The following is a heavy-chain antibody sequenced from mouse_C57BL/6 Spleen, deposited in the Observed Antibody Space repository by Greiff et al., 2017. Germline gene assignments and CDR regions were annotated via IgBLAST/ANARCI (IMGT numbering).Heavy chain of an antibody. CDR2: IWSGGST. Sequence: VKLMESGPGLVQPSQSLSITCTVSGFSLTSYGVHWVRQSPGKGLEWLGVIWSGGSTDYNAAFISRLSISKDNSKSQVFFKMNSLQADDTAIYYCARPYGSSGTWFAYWGQGTLVTVSA. V-gene: IGHV2-2*01. J-gene: IGHJ3*01. D-gene: IGHD1-1*01. CDR1: GFSLTSYG. CDR3: ARPYGSSGTWFAY.